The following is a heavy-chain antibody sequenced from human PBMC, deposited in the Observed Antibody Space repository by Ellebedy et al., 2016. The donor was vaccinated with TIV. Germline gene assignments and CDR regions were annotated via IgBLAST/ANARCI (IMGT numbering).Heavy chain of an antibody. Sequence: AASVKVSCKASGYTFTGYYMHWVRQAPGQGLEWMGWINPNSGGTNYAQKFQGWVTMTRDTSISTAYMELSSLRSEDTAVYYCARGVELERPLSWFDPWGQGTLVTVSS. CDR1: GYTFTGYY. CDR3: ARGVELERPLSWFDP. J-gene: IGHJ5*02. D-gene: IGHD1-1*01. CDR2: INPNSGGT. V-gene: IGHV1-2*04.